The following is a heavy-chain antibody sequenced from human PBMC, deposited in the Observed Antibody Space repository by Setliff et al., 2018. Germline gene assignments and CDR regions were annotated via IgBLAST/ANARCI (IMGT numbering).Heavy chain of an antibody. CDR3: AKGRGEMDS. V-gene: IGHV4-59*01. D-gene: IGHD3-10*01. CDR2: IYYSGST. Sequence: SETLSLTCSVSGDSMSFSYWSWIRQPPGKGLEWIGYIYYSGSTDSHPSLKSRVSISIDTSKNQFSLNVRSVTAADTAIYYCAKGRGEMDSWGQGILVTGLL. CDR1: GDSMSFSY. J-gene: IGHJ4*02.